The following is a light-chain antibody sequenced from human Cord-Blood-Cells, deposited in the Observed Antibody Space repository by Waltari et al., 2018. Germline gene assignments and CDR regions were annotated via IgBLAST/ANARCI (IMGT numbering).Light chain of an antibody. Sequence: QSVLTQPPSVSGAPGQRVTISCTGSSSNIGAGYDVHWYQQLPGTAPKPLIYGNSNRPSGFPDRFSCSKSGTSASLAITGLQAEDEADYYCQSYDSSLSGYVFGTGTKVTVL. V-gene: IGLV1-40*01. CDR3: QSYDSSLSGYV. J-gene: IGLJ1*01. CDR2: GNS. CDR1: SSNIGAGYD.